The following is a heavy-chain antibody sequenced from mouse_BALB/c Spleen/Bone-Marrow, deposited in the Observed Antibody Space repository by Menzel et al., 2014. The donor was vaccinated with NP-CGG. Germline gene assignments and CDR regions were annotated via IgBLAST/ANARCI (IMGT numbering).Heavy chain of an antibody. CDR1: GSTFTNYT. CDR2: INPSSGYT. CDR3: ARGRCGGSYAAVGY. D-gene: IGHD1-1*02. J-gene: IGHJ4*01. Sequence: VQLQQSGAELARPGASVQMSCKASGSTFTNYTMHWIEQRPGQGLEWIGYINPSSGYTSYNQKFKVKATLTADKSSSRAYMQLSSVTSEASAVYYCARGRCGGSYAAVGYGGQGASVGVSS. V-gene: IGHV1-4*01.